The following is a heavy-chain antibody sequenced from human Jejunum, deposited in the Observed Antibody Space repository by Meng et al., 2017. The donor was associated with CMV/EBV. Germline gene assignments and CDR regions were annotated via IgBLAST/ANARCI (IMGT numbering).Heavy chain of an antibody. Sequence: SGFPFRIYGMHWVRQAPGKGLEWVAVIWSDGTNTYYGDSMKGRFTISRDNSKNTLYLQMNSLRVEDTAVYYCAKEGVYSGYAIDYWGQGTLVTVSS. V-gene: IGHV3-33*06. J-gene: IGHJ4*02. CDR3: AKEGVYSGYAIDY. D-gene: IGHD5-12*01. CDR2: IWSDGTNT. CDR1: GFPFRIYG.